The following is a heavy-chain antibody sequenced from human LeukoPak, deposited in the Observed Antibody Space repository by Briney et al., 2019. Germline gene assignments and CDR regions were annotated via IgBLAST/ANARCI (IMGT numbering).Heavy chain of an antibody. D-gene: IGHD6-25*01. CDR3: AREGRLATYYFDY. CDR1: GFTFSSYG. V-gene: IGHV3-33*01. J-gene: IGHJ4*02. Sequence: PGGSLRLSCAASGFTFSSYGMHWVRQAPGKGLEWVAVIWYDGSNKYYADSVKGRFTISRDNSKNTLYLQINSLRAEDTAVYYCAREGRLATYYFDYWGQGTLVTVSS. CDR2: IWYDGSNK.